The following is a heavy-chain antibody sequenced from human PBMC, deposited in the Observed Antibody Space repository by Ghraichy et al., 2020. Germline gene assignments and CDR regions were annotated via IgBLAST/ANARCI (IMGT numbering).Heavy chain of an antibody. Sequence: GESLNISCKGSGYSFTSYWIGWVRQMPGKGLEWMGIIYPGDSDTRYSPSFQGQVTISADKSISTAYLQWSSLKASDTAMYYCARGGKQLVVFREDDAFDIWGQGTMVTVSS. CDR3: ARGGKQLVVFREDDAFDI. CDR2: IYPGDSDT. D-gene: IGHD6-6*01. V-gene: IGHV5-51*01. CDR1: GYSFTSYW. J-gene: IGHJ3*02.